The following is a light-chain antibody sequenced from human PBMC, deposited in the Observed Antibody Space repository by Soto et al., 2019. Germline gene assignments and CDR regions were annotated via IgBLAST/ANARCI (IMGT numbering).Light chain of an antibody. J-gene: IGLJ7*01. CDR1: SSNIGSNT. V-gene: IGLV1-44*01. Sequence: QSVLTQPPSVSGTRGQRVTISCSGSSSNIGSNTANWYQHLPGTAPKVLIYSNNRRPSGVPDRFSGSKSGTSASLAISGLQSEDEADYYCAAWDDSLSRAVFGGGTQLTVL. CDR3: AAWDDSLSRAV. CDR2: SNN.